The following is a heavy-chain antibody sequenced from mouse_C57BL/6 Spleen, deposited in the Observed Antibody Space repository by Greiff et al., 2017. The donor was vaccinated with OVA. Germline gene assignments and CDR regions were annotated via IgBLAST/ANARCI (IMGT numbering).Heavy chain of an antibody. Sequence: VQLQQSGPELVKPGASVKISCKASGYSFTGYYMNWVKQSPEKSLEWIGEINPSTGGTTYNQKFKAKATLTVYKSSSTSYMQLKSLTSADSAFYYCARSSPTGTWWGQGTTLTVSS. J-gene: IGHJ2*01. D-gene: IGHD4-1*02. CDR3: ARSSPTGTW. V-gene: IGHV1-42*01. CDR1: GYSFTGYY. CDR2: INPSTGGT.